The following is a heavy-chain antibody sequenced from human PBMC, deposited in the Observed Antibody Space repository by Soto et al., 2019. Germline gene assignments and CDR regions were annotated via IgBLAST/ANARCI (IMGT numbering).Heavy chain of an antibody. CDR1: GGSISSYY. J-gene: IGHJ6*02. CDR2: IYYSGST. V-gene: IGHV4-59*01. D-gene: IGHD3-10*01. Sequence: KSSETLSLTCTVSGGSISSYYWSWIRQPPGKGLEWIGYIYYSGSTNYNPSLKSRVTISVDTPKNQFSLKLSSVTAADTAVYYCARGRGSGSSFYYYGMDVWGQGTTVTVSS. CDR3: ARGRGSGSSFYYYGMDV.